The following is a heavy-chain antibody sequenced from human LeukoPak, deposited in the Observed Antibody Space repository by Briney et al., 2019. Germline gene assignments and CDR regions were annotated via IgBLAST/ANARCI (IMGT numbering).Heavy chain of an antibody. CDR2: ISSSSSYI. J-gene: IGHJ4*02. D-gene: IGHD5-24*01. CDR3: TTDLLWGDGYNLVDY. V-gene: IGHV3-21*03. Sequence: GGSLRLACAASGFTFSSYSMNWVRQAPGKGLEWVSSISSSSSYIYYAESVKGRFTISRDNAKNSLYLQMNSLRAEDTAVYYCTTDLLWGDGYNLVDYWGQGTLVTVSS. CDR1: GFTFSSYS.